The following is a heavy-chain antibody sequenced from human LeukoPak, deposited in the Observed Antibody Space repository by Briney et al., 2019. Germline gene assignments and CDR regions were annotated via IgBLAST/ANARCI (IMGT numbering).Heavy chain of an antibody. CDR1: GDSISSSY. CDR2: IHTSGST. Sequence: SETLSLTCTVSGDSISSSYWGWIRQPAGKGLEWIGRIHTSGSTYYSPSLKSRVTMSVDTSMNQFSLKPSSVTAADTAMYYCARVRLGRGLDYWGQGTLVTVSS. D-gene: IGHD6-19*01. CDR3: ARVRLGRGLDY. J-gene: IGHJ4*02. V-gene: IGHV4-4*07.